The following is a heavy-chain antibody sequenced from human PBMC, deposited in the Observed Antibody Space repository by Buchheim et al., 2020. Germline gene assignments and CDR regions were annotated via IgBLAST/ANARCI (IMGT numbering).Heavy chain of an antibody. CDR3: AKDRGDITMIVVVITPGRSSYFDY. V-gene: IGHV3-23*01. J-gene: IGHJ4*02. CDR2: ISGSGGST. D-gene: IGHD3-22*01. CDR1: GFTFSSYA. Sequence: EVQLLESGGGLVQPGGSLRLSCAASGFTFSSYAMSWVRQAPGKGLEWVSAISGSGGSTYYADSVKGRFTISRDNSKNTLYLQMNSLRAEDTAVYYCAKDRGDITMIVVVITPGRSSYFDYWGQGTL.